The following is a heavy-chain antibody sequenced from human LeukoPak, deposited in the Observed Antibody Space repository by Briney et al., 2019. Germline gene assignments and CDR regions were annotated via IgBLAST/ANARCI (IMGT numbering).Heavy chain of an antibody. V-gene: IGHV4-59*08. Sequence: RASETLSLTCTVSGGSISSNYWSWIRQPPGKGLEWIGYVYHSGSSRYNPSLKSRVTVSVDTSKKQFSLRLTSVTAADTAVYYCARLWYDSSGYYGGFDNWGQGTLVTVSS. CDR2: VYHSGSS. D-gene: IGHD3-22*01. J-gene: IGHJ4*02. CDR1: GGSISSNY. CDR3: ARLWYDSSGYYGGFDN.